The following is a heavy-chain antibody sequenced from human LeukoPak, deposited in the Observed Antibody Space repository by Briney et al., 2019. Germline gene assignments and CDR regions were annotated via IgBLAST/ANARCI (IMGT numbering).Heavy chain of an antibody. D-gene: IGHD4-17*01. Sequence: GGSLRLSCAASGFTFSSHSMNWVRQAPGKGLEWVSYISSSSSTIYYADSVKGRFTISRDNAKNSLYLQMNSLRAEDTAVYYCASTVPLDAFDIWGQGTMVTVSS. CDR3: ASTVPLDAFDI. CDR1: GFTFSSHS. V-gene: IGHV3-48*01. J-gene: IGHJ3*02. CDR2: ISSSSSTI.